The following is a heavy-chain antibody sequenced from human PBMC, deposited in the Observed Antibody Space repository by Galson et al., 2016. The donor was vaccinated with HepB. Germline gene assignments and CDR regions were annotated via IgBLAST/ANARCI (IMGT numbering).Heavy chain of an antibody. CDR3: AKEVGTVHPSNWFDP. Sequence: SLRLSCAASGFTFSDFGMHWVRQAPGKGLEWVALIWYDGSNKHYADSVKGRFTIFRDNSKDTLYLQMNSLRAEDTAVYYCAKEVGTVHPSNWFDPWGQGTLVTVSS. V-gene: IGHV3-33*06. CDR2: IWYDGSNK. J-gene: IGHJ5*02. D-gene: IGHD1-26*01. CDR1: GFTFSDFG.